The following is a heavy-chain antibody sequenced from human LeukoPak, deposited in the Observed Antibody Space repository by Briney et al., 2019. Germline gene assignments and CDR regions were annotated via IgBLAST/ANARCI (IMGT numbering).Heavy chain of an antibody. Sequence: ASVKVSCKASGYTFTSYDINWVRQATGQGLEWMGWMNPNSGNTGYAQKLQGRVTMTRDMSTSTDYMELSSLRSEDTAVYYCARDNSVGDYAWWFDPWGQGTLVTVSS. J-gene: IGHJ5*02. CDR3: ARDNSVGDYAWWFDP. V-gene: IGHV1-8*01. D-gene: IGHD1-26*01. CDR2: MNPNSGNT. CDR1: GYTFTSYD.